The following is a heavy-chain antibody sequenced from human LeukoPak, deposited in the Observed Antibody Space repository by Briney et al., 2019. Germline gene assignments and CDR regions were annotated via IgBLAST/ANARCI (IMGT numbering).Heavy chain of an antibody. D-gene: IGHD3-10*02. CDR1: GFNFSSYS. J-gene: IGHJ6*04. CDR3: AELGITMIGGV. Sequence: GSLRLSCSASGFNFSSYSMNWVRPAPGKGLVWVSRINSDGSSTSYADSVKGRFTISRDNAKNSLYLQMNSLRAEDTAVYYCAELGITMIGGVWGKGTTVTISS. V-gene: IGHV3-74*01. CDR2: INSDGSST.